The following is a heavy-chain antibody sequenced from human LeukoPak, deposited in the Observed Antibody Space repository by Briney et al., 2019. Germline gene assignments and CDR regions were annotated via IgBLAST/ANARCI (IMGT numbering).Heavy chain of an antibody. D-gene: IGHD1-26*01. V-gene: IGHV3-23*01. CDR3: AKGLVEFTTAFDY. CDR2: ISGSGGNT. CDR1: EVTFSTYA. Sequence: SGGSLRLSCTASEVTFSTYAMSWVRQAPGKGLDWDSTISGSGGNTYYADSVKGRFTVSRDNSKNTLYLQMSSLRAEDTAVYYCAKGLVEFTTAFDYWGQGTLVTVSS. J-gene: IGHJ4*02.